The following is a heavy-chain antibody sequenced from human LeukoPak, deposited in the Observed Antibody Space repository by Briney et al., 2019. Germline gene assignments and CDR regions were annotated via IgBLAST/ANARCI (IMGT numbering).Heavy chain of an antibody. J-gene: IGHJ3*02. CDR1: GGSVNSGSYY. D-gene: IGHD6-19*01. V-gene: IGHV4-61*01. CDR2: IYYSGST. Sequence: PSETLSLTCTVAGGSVNSGSYYWSWIRQPPGKGLEWIGYIYYSGSTDYNPSLRSRVTISVDTSKNQVSLKLTSVIAADTAVYYCARDPNSSRAFDIWGQGTMVTASS. CDR3: ARDPNSSRAFDI.